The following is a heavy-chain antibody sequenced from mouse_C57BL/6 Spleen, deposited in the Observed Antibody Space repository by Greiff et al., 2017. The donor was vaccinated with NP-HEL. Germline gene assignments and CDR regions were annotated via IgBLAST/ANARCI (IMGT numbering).Heavy chain of an antibody. Sequence: EVQLQQSGPVLVKPGASVKMSCKASGYTFTDYYMNWVKQSHGKSLEWIGVINPYNGGTSYNQKFKGKATLTVDKSSSTAYMELNSLTSEDSAVYYCARRDDSPFAYWGQGTLVTVSA. CDR3: ARRDDSPFAY. CDR1: GYTFTDYY. D-gene: IGHD2-4*01. CDR2: INPYNGGT. J-gene: IGHJ3*01. V-gene: IGHV1-19*01.